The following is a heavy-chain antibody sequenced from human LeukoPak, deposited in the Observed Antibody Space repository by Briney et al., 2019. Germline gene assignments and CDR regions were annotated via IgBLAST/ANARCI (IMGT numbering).Heavy chain of an antibody. CDR3: ARGDTVTTDY. V-gene: IGHV4-61*02. J-gene: IGHJ4*02. Sequence: SETLSLTCTVSGGSISSDNYYWSWIRQLAGKGLEWIGRIYTSGSTNYNPSLKSRVTISVDTSKNQFSLKLSSVTAADTAIYYCARGDTVTTDYWGQGTLVTVSS. CDR2: IYTSGST. D-gene: IGHD4-17*01. CDR1: GGSISSDNYY.